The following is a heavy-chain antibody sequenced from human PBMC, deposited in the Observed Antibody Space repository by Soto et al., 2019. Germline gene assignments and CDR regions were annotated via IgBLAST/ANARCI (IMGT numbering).Heavy chain of an antibody. Sequence: EVQLLESGGGLVQPGGSLRLSCAPSGFTFSSYAMNWVRQAPGKGLEWVSAITGSGGSKWYADSVKGRFNISRANSKNTLYRQMNSLRAADTALYYCANYYGDYAGGEFVPPWGQGTLVTVSS. CDR3: ANYYGDYAGGEFVPP. J-gene: IGHJ1*01. D-gene: IGHD4-17*01. CDR1: GFTFSSYA. CDR2: ITGSGGSK. V-gene: IGHV3-23*01.